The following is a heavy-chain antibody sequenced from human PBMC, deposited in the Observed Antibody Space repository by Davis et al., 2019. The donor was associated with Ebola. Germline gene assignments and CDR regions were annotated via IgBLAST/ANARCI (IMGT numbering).Heavy chain of an antibody. CDR3: ARDPDSSWLGNWFDP. Sequence: GESLKISCAASGFTFSSYAMHWVRQAPGKGLEWVAVISYDGSNKYYADSVKGRFTISRDNSKNTLYLQMNSLRAEDTAVYYCARDPDSSWLGNWFDPWGQGTLVTVSS. CDR1: GFTFSSYA. D-gene: IGHD6-13*01. J-gene: IGHJ5*02. CDR2: ISYDGSNK. V-gene: IGHV3-30-3*01.